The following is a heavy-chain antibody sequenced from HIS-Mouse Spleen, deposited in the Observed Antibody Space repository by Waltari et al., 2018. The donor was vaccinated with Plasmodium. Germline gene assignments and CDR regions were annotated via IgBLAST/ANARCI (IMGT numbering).Heavy chain of an antibody. CDR3: ATSGLTGGTYYFDY. D-gene: IGHD7-27*01. CDR1: GFTFSSYC. CDR2: ISYDGSNK. J-gene: IGHJ4*02. Sequence: QVQLVESGGGVVQPGRSLSLSCAASGFTFSSYCMHWVRQAPGKGLEWVAVISYDGSNKYYADSVKGRFTISRDNSKNTLYLQMNSLRAEDTAVYYCATSGLTGGTYYFDYWGQGTLVTVSS. V-gene: IGHV3-30*03.